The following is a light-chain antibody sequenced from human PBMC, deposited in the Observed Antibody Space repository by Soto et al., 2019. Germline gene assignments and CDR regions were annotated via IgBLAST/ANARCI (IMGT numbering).Light chain of an antibody. J-gene: IGLJ3*02. V-gene: IGLV2-11*01. CDR1: SSDVGGSNY. CDR2: DVT. CDR3: CSYAGSDTSV. Sequence: QSVLTQPRSVSGSPGQSVTISCTGTSSDVGGSNYVSWYQQHPGKVPKLMIYDVTKRPSGVPDRFSGSKSGNTASLTISGLQAEDEADYYCCSYAGSDTSVFGGGTKLTVL.